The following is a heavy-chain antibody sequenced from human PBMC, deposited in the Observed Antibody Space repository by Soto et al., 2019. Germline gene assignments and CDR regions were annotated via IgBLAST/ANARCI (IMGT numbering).Heavy chain of an antibody. CDR3: ARDSRDYYYYGMDV. J-gene: IGHJ6*02. V-gene: IGHV3-21*01. CDR2: ISSSSSYI. CDR1: GFTFSSYS. Sequence: GGSLRLSCAASGFTFSSYSMNWVRQAPGKGLEWVSSISSSSSYIYYADSVKGRFTISRDNAKNSLYLQMNSLRAEDTAVYYCARDSRDYYYYGMDVWGQGTTVTV.